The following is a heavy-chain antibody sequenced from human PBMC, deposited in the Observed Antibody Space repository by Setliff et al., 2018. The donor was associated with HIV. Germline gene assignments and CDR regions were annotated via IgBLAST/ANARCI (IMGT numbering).Heavy chain of an antibody. CDR1: GGSFSGYY. D-gene: IGHD6-13*01. CDR2: INHSGST. J-gene: IGHJ4*02. V-gene: IGHV4-34*01. CDR3: ARRASSHYASWYGDYFDS. Sequence: SETLSLTCAVYGGSFSGYYWSWIRQPPGKGLEWIGEINHSGSTNYDPSLKSRVTISVDTSKNQFSLKLSSVTAADTAVYYCARRASSHYASWYGDYFDSWGQGTLVTVSS.